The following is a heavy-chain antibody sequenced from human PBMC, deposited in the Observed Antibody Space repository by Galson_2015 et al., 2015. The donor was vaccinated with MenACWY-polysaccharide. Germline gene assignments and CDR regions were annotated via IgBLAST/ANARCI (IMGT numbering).Heavy chain of an antibody. D-gene: IGHD5-12*01. V-gene: IGHV3-74*01. Sequence: SLRLSCAASGFTFSTYWMHWVRQAPGKGLVWVSRIKSDGSSTNYADSVEGRFTISRDNAKNTLYLQMNSLRAEDTAVYYCARGYSGYDWGQGTLVTVSS. CDR1: GFTFSTYW. CDR2: IKSDGSST. J-gene: IGHJ4*02. CDR3: ARGYSGYD.